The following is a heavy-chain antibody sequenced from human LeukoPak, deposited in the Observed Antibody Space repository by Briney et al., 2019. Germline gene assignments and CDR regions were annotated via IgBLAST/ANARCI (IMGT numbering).Heavy chain of an antibody. CDR1: GFTFDDYA. CDR2: IYWNSRNI. D-gene: IGHD3-3*01. Sequence: GRSLRLSCAASGFTFDDYAMHWVRQAPGKGLEWVSCIYWNSRNIGYAHSGKGRFTISRDNAKNSLYLQMHSLRAEDTALYYCAKASGGTYYYHMDVWGKGTTVTVSS. V-gene: IGHV3-9*01. J-gene: IGHJ6*03. CDR3: AKASGGTYYYHMDV.